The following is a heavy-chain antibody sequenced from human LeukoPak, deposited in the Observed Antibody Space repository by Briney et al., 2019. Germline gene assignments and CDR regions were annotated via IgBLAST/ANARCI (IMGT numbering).Heavy chain of an antibody. Sequence: PGGSLRLSCAASGFTFRSYWMHWVRQAPGEGLLWVSRINSDGRSTNYADSVKGRFTISRDNAKNTLNLQMNGLRAEDTALYYCARGNGDYVSLFDYWGQGTLVTVSS. J-gene: IGHJ4*02. V-gene: IGHV3-74*01. CDR1: GFTFRSYW. CDR3: ARGNGDYVSLFDY. CDR2: INSDGRST. D-gene: IGHD4-17*01.